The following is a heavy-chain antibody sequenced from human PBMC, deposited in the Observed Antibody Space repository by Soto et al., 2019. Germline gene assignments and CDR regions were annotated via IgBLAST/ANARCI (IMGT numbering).Heavy chain of an antibody. CDR3: ASDYGGNSVIKI. CDR2: ISYDGSNK. CDR1: GFTFSSYA. D-gene: IGHD4-17*01. J-gene: IGHJ3*02. V-gene: IGHV3-30-3*01. Sequence: GGSLRLSCAASGFTFSSYAMHWVRQAPGKGLEWVAVISYDGSNKYYADSVKGRFTISRDNSKNTLYLQMNSLRAEDTAVYYCASDYGGNSVIKIWGQGTMVTVSS.